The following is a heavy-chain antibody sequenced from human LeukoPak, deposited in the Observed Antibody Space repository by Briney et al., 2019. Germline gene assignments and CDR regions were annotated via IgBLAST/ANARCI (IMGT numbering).Heavy chain of an antibody. J-gene: IGHJ3*02. Sequence: SGTLSLTCTVSGGSISSYYWSWIRQPPGKGLEWIGYIYYSGSTNYNPSLKSRVTISVDTSKNQFSLKLSSVTAADTAVYYCARRVRGVINGAFDIWGQGTMVTVSS. CDR2: IYYSGST. CDR1: GGSISSYY. CDR3: ARRVRGVINGAFDI. V-gene: IGHV4-59*01. D-gene: IGHD3-10*01.